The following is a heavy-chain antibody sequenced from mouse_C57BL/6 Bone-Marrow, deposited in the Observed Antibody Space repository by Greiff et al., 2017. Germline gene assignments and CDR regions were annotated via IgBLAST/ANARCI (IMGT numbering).Heavy chain of an antibody. CDR2: IYPGDGDT. J-gene: IGHJ4*01. Sequence: VQLQQSGAELVKPGASVKISCKASGYAFSSYWMNWVNQRPGKGLEWIGQIYPGDGDTNYNGKFKGKATLTADKSSSTAYMQLSSLTSEDSAVYFCARKGDGYYFFYAMDYWGQGTSVTVSS. CDR1: GYAFSSYW. V-gene: IGHV1-80*01. D-gene: IGHD2-3*01. CDR3: ARKGDGYYFFYAMDY.